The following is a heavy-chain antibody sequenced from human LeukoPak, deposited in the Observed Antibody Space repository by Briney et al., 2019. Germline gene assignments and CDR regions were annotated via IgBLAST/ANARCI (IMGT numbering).Heavy chain of an antibody. CDR3: VGPSSSSNWYFDL. J-gene: IGHJ2*01. V-gene: IGHV3-66*01. D-gene: IGHD6-6*01. CDR2: IFRGGST. CDR1: GFTVSNTY. Sequence: GGSLRLSCAASGFTVSNTYMSWVRQAPGKGLEWVSVIFRGGSTNYADSLKGRFTISRDNSKNTLYLQMNSLRVEDTAVYYCVGPSSSSNWYFDLWGRGTLVTVSS.